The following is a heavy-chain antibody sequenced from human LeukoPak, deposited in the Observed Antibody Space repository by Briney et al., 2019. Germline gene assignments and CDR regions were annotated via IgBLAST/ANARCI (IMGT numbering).Heavy chain of an antibody. V-gene: IGHV4-39*07. J-gene: IGHJ4*02. CDR1: GGSISSSSYY. D-gene: IGHD3-10*01. CDR3: AREVLGGSGSSFDY. Sequence: PSETLSLTCTVSGGSISSSSYYWGWIRQPPGKGLEWIGSIYYSGSTYYNPSLKSRVTISVDTSKNQFSLKLSSVTAADTAVYYCAREVLGGSGSSFDYWGQGTLVTVSS. CDR2: IYYSGST.